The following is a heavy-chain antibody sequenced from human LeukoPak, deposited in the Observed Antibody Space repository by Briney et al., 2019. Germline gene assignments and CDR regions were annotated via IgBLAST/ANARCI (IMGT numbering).Heavy chain of an antibody. CDR2: INPSGGST. Sequence: ASVKVSCKASGYTFTSYYMHWVRQAPGQRLEWMGRINPSGGSTSYAQTFQGRVTMTRDTSTSTVYMELSSLRSEDTAVYYCARGPGPDDYGDYEDYFDYWSQGTLVAVSS. CDR1: GYTFTSYY. J-gene: IGHJ4*02. D-gene: IGHD4-17*01. V-gene: IGHV1-46*01. CDR3: ARGPGPDDYGDYEDYFDY.